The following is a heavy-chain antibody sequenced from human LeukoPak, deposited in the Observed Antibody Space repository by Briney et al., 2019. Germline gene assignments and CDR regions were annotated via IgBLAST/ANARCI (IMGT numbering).Heavy chain of an antibody. CDR2: IYYSEST. D-gene: IGHD6-13*01. Sequence: PSETLSLTCTVSGGSISSSSYYWGWIRQPPGKGLEWIGSIYYSESTYYNPSLRSRVTISVDTSKNQFSLKLSSVTAADTAVYYCARQKGYSSSWDYYYYGMDVWGQGTTVTVSS. V-gene: IGHV4-39*01. CDR3: ARQKGYSSSWDYYYYGMDV. CDR1: GGSISSSSYY. J-gene: IGHJ6*02.